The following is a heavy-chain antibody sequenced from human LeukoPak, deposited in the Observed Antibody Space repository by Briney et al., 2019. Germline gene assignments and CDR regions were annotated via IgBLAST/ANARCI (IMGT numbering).Heavy chain of an antibody. Sequence: SETLSLTCAVFDGSFSDYYWSWVRQPPGKGLEWIGEINYSGRTNYYPSLTSRATLSIDTSKNQFSLKLSSVTVADTAVYYCARGVRGSTSWNSYYNYFYLDVWGKGTTVTISS. CDR3: ARGVRGSTSWNSYYNYFYLDV. J-gene: IGHJ6*03. V-gene: IGHV4-34*01. CDR1: DGSFSDYY. D-gene: IGHD1-7*01. CDR2: INYSGRT.